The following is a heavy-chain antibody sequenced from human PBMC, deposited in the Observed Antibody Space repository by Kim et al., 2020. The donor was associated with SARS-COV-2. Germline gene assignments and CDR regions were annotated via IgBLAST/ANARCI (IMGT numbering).Heavy chain of an antibody. CDR3: ARDRGRDYYDSSGYRVDY. Sequence: GGSLRLSCAASGFTFSSYSMNWVRQAPGKGLEWVSSISSSSSYIYYADSVKGRFTISRDNAKNSLYLQMNSLRAEDTAVYYCARDRGRDYYDSSGYRVDYWGQGTLVTVSS. CDR2: ISSSSSYI. D-gene: IGHD3-22*01. V-gene: IGHV3-21*01. J-gene: IGHJ4*02. CDR1: GFTFSSYS.